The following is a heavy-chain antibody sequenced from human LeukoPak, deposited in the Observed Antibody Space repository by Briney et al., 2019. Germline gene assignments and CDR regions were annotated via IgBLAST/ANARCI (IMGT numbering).Heavy chain of an antibody. CDR2: ISYDGYDK. V-gene: IGHV3-30-3*01. CDR1: GFTFNDFA. J-gene: IGHJ4*02. CDR3: AKVPAAATGGFDY. Sequence: PGGSLRLSCVASGFTFNDFAMYWVRQTPGKGLEWVTLISYDGYDKSYADSVRGRFTVSRDNSKNTLYLQMNSLRAEDTAVYYCAKVPAAATGGFDYWGQGTLVTVSS. D-gene: IGHD2-2*01.